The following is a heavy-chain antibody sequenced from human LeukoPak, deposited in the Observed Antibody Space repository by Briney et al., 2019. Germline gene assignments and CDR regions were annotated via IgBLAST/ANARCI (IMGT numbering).Heavy chain of an antibody. V-gene: IGHV3-74*01. CDR1: GFTFTSVW. CDR3: ARDRTTVTLFDY. CDR2: INTDGAIT. J-gene: IGHJ4*02. Sequence: GGSLRLSCAASGFTFTSVWMHWFRQVPGRGLVWISRINTDGAITGYADSVKGRFTISRDNAKNTLYLQMNSLRAEDTAVYYCARDRTTVTLFDYWGQGALVTVSS. D-gene: IGHD4-17*01.